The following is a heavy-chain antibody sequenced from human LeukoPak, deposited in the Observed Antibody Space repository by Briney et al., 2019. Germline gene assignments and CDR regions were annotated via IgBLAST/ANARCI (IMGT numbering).Heavy chain of an antibody. J-gene: IGHJ4*02. CDR1: GFTFGSYW. Sequence: PGGSLRLSCAASGFTFGSYWMSWVRQAPGKGLEWVANIKQDGSEKYYVDSVKGRFTISRDNAKNSLYLQMNSLRAEDTAVYYCARGQTTVTNWGQGTLVTVSS. CDR3: ARGQTTVTN. D-gene: IGHD4-17*01. V-gene: IGHV3-7*03. CDR2: IKQDGSEK.